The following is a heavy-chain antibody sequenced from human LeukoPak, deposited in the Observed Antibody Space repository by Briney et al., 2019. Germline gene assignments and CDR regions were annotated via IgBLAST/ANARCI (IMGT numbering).Heavy chain of an antibody. Sequence: ASVKVSCKASGYTFTSYGISWVRQAPEQGLEWMGWISAYNGNTNYAQKLQGRVAMTTDTSTSTAYMELRSLRSDDTAVYYCARDPPPPRLIAAAGRRAPDWFDPWGQGTLVTVSS. V-gene: IGHV1-18*01. CDR1: GYTFTSYG. CDR2: ISAYNGNT. CDR3: ARDPPPPRLIAAAGRRAPDWFDP. D-gene: IGHD6-13*01. J-gene: IGHJ5*02.